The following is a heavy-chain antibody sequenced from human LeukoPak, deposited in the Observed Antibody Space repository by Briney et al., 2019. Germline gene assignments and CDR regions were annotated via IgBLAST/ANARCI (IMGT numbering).Heavy chain of an antibody. CDR3: ATHILWFGELASDY. J-gene: IGHJ4*02. D-gene: IGHD3-10*01. V-gene: IGHV1-24*01. CDR2: FDPEDGET. Sequence: ASVKVSCKVSGYTLTELSMHWVRQAPGKGLEWMGGFDPEDGETIYAQKFQGRVTMTEDTSTDTAYVELSSLRSEDTAVYYCATHILWFGELASDYWGQGTLVTVSS. CDR1: GYTLTELS.